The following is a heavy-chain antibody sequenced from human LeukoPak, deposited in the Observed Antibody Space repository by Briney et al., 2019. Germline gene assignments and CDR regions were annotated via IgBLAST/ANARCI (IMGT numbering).Heavy chain of an antibody. CDR1: GGSVSSGDYY. J-gene: IGHJ4*02. D-gene: IGHD5-24*01. Sequence: PSETLSLTCTVSGGSVSSGDYYWSWIRQPPGKGLEWIGYIYYSGSTYYNPSLKSRVTISVDTSKNQFSLKLSSATAADTAVYYCARVVYKAQFDYWGQGTLVTVSS. V-gene: IGHV4-30-4*08. CDR2: IYYSGST. CDR3: ARVVYKAQFDY.